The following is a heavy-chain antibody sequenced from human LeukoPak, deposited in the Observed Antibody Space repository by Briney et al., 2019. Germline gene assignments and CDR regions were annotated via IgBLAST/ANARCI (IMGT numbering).Heavy chain of an antibody. CDR2: IFYSGST. CDR1: GASISSYY. V-gene: IGHV4-59*01. Sequence: PSETLSLTCTVSGASISSYYWSWIRQPPGKGLEWIGYIFYSGSTNYNPSLKSRVTISVDTSKNQFSLQLSSMTAADTAVYYCASGPYPAAGTDHQFDYWGQGTLVTVSS. J-gene: IGHJ4*02. CDR3: ASGPYPAAGTDHQFDY. D-gene: IGHD6-13*01.